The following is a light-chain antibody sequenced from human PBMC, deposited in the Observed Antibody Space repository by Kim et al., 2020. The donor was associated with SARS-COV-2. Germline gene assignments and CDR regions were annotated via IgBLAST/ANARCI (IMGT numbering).Light chain of an antibody. J-gene: IGKJ3*01. CDR1: QSVGDDD. CDR3: QQYNESPRT. V-gene: IGKV3-20*01. Sequence: EIVLTQSPGTLSLSPGERATLSCRASQSVGDDDLAWYQQKPGQPPRLLMYAANIRATGIPDRFRGSGSGADFTLTISGLQPEDFAVYFCQQYNESPRTFGPGTKVDIK. CDR2: AAN.